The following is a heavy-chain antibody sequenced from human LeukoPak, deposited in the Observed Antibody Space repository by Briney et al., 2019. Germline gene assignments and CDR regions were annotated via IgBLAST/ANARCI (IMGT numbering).Heavy chain of an antibody. J-gene: IGHJ4*02. V-gene: IGHV4-30-4*01. CDR3: ARVIFLEWFTDY. Sequence: SSETLSLTCTVSGGSISSGDYYWSWIRQPPGKGLEWIGYIYYSGSTYYNPSLKSRVTISVDTSKNQFSLKLSSVTAADTAVYYCARVIFLEWFTDYCGQGTLVTVSS. CDR1: GGSISSGDYY. CDR2: IYYSGST. D-gene: IGHD3-3*01.